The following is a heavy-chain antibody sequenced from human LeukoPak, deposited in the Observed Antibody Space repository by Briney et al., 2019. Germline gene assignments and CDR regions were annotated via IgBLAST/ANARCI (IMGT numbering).Heavy chain of an antibody. J-gene: IGHJ5*02. D-gene: IGHD1-26*01. CDR2: IYYSGST. V-gene: IGHV4-59*01. CDR1: GGSISSYY. Sequence: PLETLSLTCTVSGGSISSYYWSWIRQPPGKGLEWIGYIYYSGSTNYNPSLKSRVTISVDTSKNQFSLKLSSVTAADTAVYYCARDRPKYSGSYFDPWGQGTLVTVSS. CDR3: ARDRPKYSGSYFDP.